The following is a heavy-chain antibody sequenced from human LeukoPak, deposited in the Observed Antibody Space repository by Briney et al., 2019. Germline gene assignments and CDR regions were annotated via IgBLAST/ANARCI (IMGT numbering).Heavy chain of an antibody. CDR3: ATGGDYYDSSGLPY. Sequence: ASVKVFCKPSAYTLNDLSMHWVRQAPGKGLEWMGGFDPEYDEKVFAPNFQGRLTLTEDTSTNTAYMELSSLTSGDTAMYYCATGGDYYDSSGLPYWGQGTPVTVSS. V-gene: IGHV1-24*01. D-gene: IGHD3-22*01. CDR1: AYTLNDLS. J-gene: IGHJ4*02. CDR2: FDPEYDEK.